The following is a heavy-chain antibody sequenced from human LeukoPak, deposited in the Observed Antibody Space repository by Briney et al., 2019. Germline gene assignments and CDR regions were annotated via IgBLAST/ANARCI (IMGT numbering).Heavy chain of an antibody. D-gene: IGHD5-24*01. CDR2: MYYSGGP. J-gene: IGHJ4*02. CDR3: ARDGSWGWAQYDH. Sequence: LETLSLTCTVSGGSLSNYYLSWIRQSPGKGLAWIGYMYYSGGPNYNPSLKSPVTISVDTSKNQFSLKLTSGTAADAALYYCARDGSWGWAQYDHWGQGMLVTVSS. V-gene: IGHV4-59*01. CDR1: GGSLSNYY.